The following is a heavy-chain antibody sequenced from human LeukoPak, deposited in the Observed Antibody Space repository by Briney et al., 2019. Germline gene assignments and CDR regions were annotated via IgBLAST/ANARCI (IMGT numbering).Heavy chain of an antibody. J-gene: IGHJ6*02. CDR1: GFTFSSYA. V-gene: IGHV3-23*01. Sequence: PGGSLRLSCAASGFTFSSYAMSWVRQAPGKGLEWVSGISGSGDSTYYADSVKGRFTISRDNSKNTLYLQMNSLRAEDTAVYYCAKDMDIVVVPAAINYYYYYGMDVWGQGTTVTVSS. CDR3: AKDMDIVVVPAAINYYYYYGMDV. CDR2: ISGSGDST. D-gene: IGHD2-2*02.